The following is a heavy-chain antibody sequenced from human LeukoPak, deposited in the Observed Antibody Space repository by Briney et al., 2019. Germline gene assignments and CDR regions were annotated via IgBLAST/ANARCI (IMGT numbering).Heavy chain of an antibody. CDR3: ARELELLTSGSYYYVMDV. CDR1: GGTFSSYA. J-gene: IGHJ6*02. CDR2: IIPIFGTA. V-gene: IGHV1-69*13. D-gene: IGHD1-7*01. Sequence: ASVKVSCKASGGTFSSYAISWVRQAPGQGLEWMGGIIPIFGTANYAQKFQGRVTITADESTSTAYMELSSLRSEDTAVYYCARELELLTSGSYYYVMDVWGQGTTVTVSS.